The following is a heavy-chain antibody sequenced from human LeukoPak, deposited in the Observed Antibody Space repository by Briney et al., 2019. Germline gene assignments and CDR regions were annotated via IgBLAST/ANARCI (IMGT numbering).Heavy chain of an antibody. CDR1: GGNFRTYA. V-gene: IGHV1-69*13. J-gene: IGHJ4*02. CDR2: IIPMFGTA. D-gene: IGHD1-1*01. CDR3: APGIAPAPGN. Sequence: SVKVSCKASGGNFRTYAISWVRQAPGQGLEWMGGIIPMFGTAKYAQKFQDRVTIIADESTTTTYMELTSLRSDDTAVYYCAPGIAPAPGNWGQGTLVSVSS.